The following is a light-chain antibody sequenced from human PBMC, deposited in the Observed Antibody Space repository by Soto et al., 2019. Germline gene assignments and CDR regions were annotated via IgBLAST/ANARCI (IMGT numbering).Light chain of an antibody. CDR3: TSYSPTTTVV. J-gene: IGLJ2*01. Sequence: QSALTQPASVSGSPGQSITISCTGTSGDIGGYNSVSWYQQHPGKAPKLLIYEVTNRPSGLSHRFSGSKSGNTASLTISGLQAEDEADYYCTSYSPTTTVVFGGGTKVTVL. CDR2: EVT. V-gene: IGLV2-14*01. CDR1: SGDIGGYNS.